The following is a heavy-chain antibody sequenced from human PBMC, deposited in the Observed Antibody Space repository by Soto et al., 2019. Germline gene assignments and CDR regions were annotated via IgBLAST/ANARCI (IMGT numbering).Heavy chain of an antibody. J-gene: IGHJ4*02. CDR3: GRGWGGEMANIDF. V-gene: IGHV3-33*01. D-gene: IGHD7-27*01. CDR2: IWYDGSNK. Sequence: QVQLVESGGGVVQAGRSLRLSCAASGFTFSSYGMHWVRQAPGTGLEWVAVIWYDGSNKYYADSVKGRFTISRDNSKITLYLQMSSLRVEDTAVYYCGRGWGGEMANIDFLGQGTLVTVSS. CDR1: GFTFSSYG.